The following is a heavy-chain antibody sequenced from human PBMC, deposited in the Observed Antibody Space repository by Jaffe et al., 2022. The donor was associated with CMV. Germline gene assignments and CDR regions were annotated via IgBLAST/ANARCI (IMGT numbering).Heavy chain of an antibody. J-gene: IGHJ3*02. V-gene: IGHV3-66*01. CDR2: IYSGGST. CDR1: GFTVSSNY. Sequence: EVQLVESGGGLVQPGGSLRLSCAASGFTVSSNYMSWVRQAPGKGLEWVSVIYSGGSTYYADSVKGRFTISRDNSKNTLYLQMNSLRAEDTAVYYCAREGLAVAGTPYAFDIWGQGTMVTVSS. CDR3: AREGLAVAGTPYAFDI. D-gene: IGHD6-19*01.